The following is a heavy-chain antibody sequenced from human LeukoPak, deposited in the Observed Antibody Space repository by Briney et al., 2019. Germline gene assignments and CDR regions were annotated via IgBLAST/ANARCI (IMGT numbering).Heavy chain of an antibody. CDR1: GYTFTSDG. V-gene: IGHV1-18*01. CDR3: ARERAYSSGWYEGYYYYMDV. Sequence: ASVKVSCKASGYTFTSDGISWVRQAPGQGREWMGWISAYNGNTNYAQKLQGRVTMSTGPSTSTAYLELRSLRSDATAVYYCARERAYSSGWYEGYYYYMDVWGKGTTVTISS. CDR2: ISAYNGNT. J-gene: IGHJ6*03. D-gene: IGHD6-19*01.